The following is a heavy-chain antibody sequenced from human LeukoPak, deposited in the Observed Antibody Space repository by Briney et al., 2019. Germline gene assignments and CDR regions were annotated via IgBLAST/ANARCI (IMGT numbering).Heavy chain of an antibody. CDR3: ARGTVNPIITTFYYMDV. CDR2: IIPIFGTA. CDR1: GGTFSSYA. V-gene: IGHV1-69*13. Sequence: SVKVSCKASGGTFSSYAISWVRQAPGQGLEWMGGIIPIFGTANYAQKFQGRVTITADESTSTAYMELSSLRSEDTAVYYCARGTVNPIITTFYYMDVWGKGTTVTVSS. D-gene: IGHD3-3*01. J-gene: IGHJ6*03.